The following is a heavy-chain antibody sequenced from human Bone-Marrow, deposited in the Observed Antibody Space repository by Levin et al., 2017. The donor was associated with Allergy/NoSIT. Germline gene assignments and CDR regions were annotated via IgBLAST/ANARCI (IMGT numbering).Heavy chain of an antibody. J-gene: IGHJ4*02. Sequence: ASVKVSCKASGYTFTAYAVNWVRQAPGQGLEWMGWINTNTGKPTYAQGFTGRFVFSLDTSASTAYLQITSLEAEATARYFCARAQRVFDYWGQGTLVTVAS. CDR3: ARAQRVFDY. CDR1: GYTFTAYA. V-gene: IGHV7-4-1*02. CDR2: INTNTGKP.